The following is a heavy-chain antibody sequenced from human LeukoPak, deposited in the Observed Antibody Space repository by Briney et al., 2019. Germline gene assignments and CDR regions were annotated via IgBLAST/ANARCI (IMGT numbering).Heavy chain of an antibody. Sequence: GGSLRLSCAASGFTYSSYWMSWVRQAPGKGLEWVANIKQDGSEKYYVDSVKGRFTISRDNAKNSLYLQMNSLRAEDTAVYYCAIVGSGVYYYYYMDVWGQGTTVTVSS. CDR1: GFTYSSYW. CDR2: IKQDGSEK. V-gene: IGHV3-7*01. D-gene: IGHD5-12*01. CDR3: AIVGSGVYYYYYMDV. J-gene: IGHJ6*03.